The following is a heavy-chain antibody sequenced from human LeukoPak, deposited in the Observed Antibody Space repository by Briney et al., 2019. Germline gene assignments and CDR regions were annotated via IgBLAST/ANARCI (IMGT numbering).Heavy chain of an antibody. CDR1: GGSISSYY. D-gene: IGHD5-18*01. J-gene: IGHJ3*02. CDR3: ARERGDTAAPDAFDI. V-gene: IGHV4-59*01. CDR2: IYYSGTT. Sequence: PSETLSLTCTISGGSISSYYWSWLRHSPGKGLEWIGYIYYSGTTNYSPSLKRRVTISLDTSKNQFSLKLRSLTAADTAIYYCARERGDTAAPDAFDIWGQGTLVTVSP.